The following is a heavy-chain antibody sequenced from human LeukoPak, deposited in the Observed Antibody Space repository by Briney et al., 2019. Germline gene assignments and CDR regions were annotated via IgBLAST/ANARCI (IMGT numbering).Heavy chain of an antibody. CDR2: IYYSGST. CDR1: GGSISSGGYY. J-gene: IGHJ6*02. V-gene: IGHV4-31*03. CDR3: ARARSYEYQLLSPSLDV. D-gene: IGHD2-2*01. Sequence: SQTLSLTCTVSGGSISSGGYYWSWIRQHPGKGLEWIGYIYYSGSTYYNPSLKSRVTISVDTSKNQFSLKLSSVTAADTAVYYCARARSYEYQLLSPSLDVWGQGTTVTVSS.